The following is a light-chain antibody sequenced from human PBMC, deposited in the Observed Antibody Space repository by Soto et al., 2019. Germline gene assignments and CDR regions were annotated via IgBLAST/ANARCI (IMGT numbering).Light chain of an antibody. CDR3: SLYTSSSTWV. J-gene: IGLJ3*02. CDR2: DVT. Sequence: QSALTQPPSVSGSPGQSVTISCTVTSSDVGDYEHLSWYQQAPGTAPKLIIFDVTNRPSGVPDRFSGSKSGNTPSLTIFGLQAEDEADYYCSLYTSSSTWVFGGGTKLTVL. V-gene: IGLV2-18*01. CDR1: SSDVGDYEH.